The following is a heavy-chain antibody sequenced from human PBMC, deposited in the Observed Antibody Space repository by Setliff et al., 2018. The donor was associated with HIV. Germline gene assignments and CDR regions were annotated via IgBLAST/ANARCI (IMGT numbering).Heavy chain of an antibody. J-gene: IGHJ3*02. CDR3: AKMHTAMDPDTFDI. V-gene: IGHV3-30*02. Sequence: PGGSLRLSCAAFGFTFSNYGMHWVRQAPGKGLECVAFVRYDGSSKYYSDSVKGRFTISRDNSKNTMFLQMNSLRVEDTAIYYCAKMHTAMDPDTFDIWGQGTMVTVSS. CDR2: VRYDGSSK. D-gene: IGHD5-18*01. CDR1: GFTFSNYG.